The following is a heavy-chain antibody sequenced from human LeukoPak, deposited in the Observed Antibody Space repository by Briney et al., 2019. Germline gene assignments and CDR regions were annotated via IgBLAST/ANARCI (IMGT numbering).Heavy chain of an antibody. CDR1: GGSFSGYY. V-gene: IGHV4-34*01. Sequence: PSETLSLTCAVYGGSFSGYYWSWIRQPPGKGLEWIGEINHSGSTNYNPSLKSRVTISVDTSKSQFSLKLGSVTAADTAVYYCARGLYSSSWYQPNWFDPWGQGTLVTVSS. J-gene: IGHJ5*02. D-gene: IGHD6-13*01. CDR2: INHSGST. CDR3: ARGLYSSSWYQPNWFDP.